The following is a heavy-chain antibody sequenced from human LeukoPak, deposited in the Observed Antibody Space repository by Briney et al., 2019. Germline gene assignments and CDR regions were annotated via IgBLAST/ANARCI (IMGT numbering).Heavy chain of an antibody. CDR1: GYTFTSYG. CDR3: ATGGPLYYYDSSGYSPLDY. D-gene: IGHD3-22*01. V-gene: IGHV1-18*01. Sequence: GASVKVSCKASGYTFTSYGISWVRQAPGQGLEWMGWISAYNGNTNYAQKLQGRVTMTTDTSTSTAYMELSSLRSEDTAVYYCATGGPLYYYDSSGYSPLDYWGQGTLVTVSS. J-gene: IGHJ4*02. CDR2: ISAYNGNT.